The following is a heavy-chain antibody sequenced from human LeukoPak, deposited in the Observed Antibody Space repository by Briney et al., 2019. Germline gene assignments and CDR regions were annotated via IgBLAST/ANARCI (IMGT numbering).Heavy chain of an antibody. J-gene: IGHJ4*02. Sequence: GGSLGLSCAASGFTFSNYAMNWVRQAPGKGLEWVSAISGSGGTTYYADSVKGRFTISRDNSKNTLYLQMNSLRAEDTAVYYCAKDQTMVRGVYFDYWGQGTLVTVSS. CDR2: ISGSGGTT. CDR3: AKDQTMVRGVYFDY. D-gene: IGHD3-10*01. CDR1: GFTFSNYA. V-gene: IGHV3-23*01.